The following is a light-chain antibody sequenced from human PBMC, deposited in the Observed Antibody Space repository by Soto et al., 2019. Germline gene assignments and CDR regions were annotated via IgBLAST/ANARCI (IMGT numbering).Light chain of an antibody. CDR1: ISDFVVYNY. CDR3: SSHNISSALQV. V-gene: IGLV2-14*01. Sequence: QPALTQPASVSGSPGQSITISCTGTISDFVVYNYVSWYQQHPGKAPKLMIYGVSNRPSGVSNRFSGSKSGNTASLTISGLQADDEADYYCSSHNISSALQVFGTGTKVTVL. J-gene: IGLJ1*01. CDR2: GVS.